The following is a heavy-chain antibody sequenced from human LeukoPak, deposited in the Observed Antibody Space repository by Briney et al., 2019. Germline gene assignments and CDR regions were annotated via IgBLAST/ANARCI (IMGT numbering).Heavy chain of an antibody. J-gene: IGHJ6*02. V-gene: IGHV1-8*01. CDR3: ASGTAMVIYYYGMDV. CDR2: MNPNSGNT. Sequence: ASMKVSCKASGYTFTSYDINWVRQATGQGLEWMGWMNPNSGNTGYAQKFQGRVTMTRNTSISTAYMELSSLRSEDTAVYYCASGTAMVIYYYGMDVWGQGTTVTVSS. CDR1: GYTFTSYD. D-gene: IGHD5-18*01.